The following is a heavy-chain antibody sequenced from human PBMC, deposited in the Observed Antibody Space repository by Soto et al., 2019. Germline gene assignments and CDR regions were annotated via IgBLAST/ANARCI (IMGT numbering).Heavy chain of an antibody. V-gene: IGHV1-69*04. CDR3: AREPPRDGYITYSWFDP. D-gene: IGHD5-12*01. CDR1: GGTFSSYT. J-gene: IGHJ5*02. Sequence: SVKVSCKASGGTFSSYTISWVLQAPGQGLEWMGRIIPILGIANYAQKFQGRVTITADKSTSTAYMELSSLRSEDTAVYYCAREPPRDGYITYSWFDPWGQGTLVTVSS. CDR2: IIPILGIA.